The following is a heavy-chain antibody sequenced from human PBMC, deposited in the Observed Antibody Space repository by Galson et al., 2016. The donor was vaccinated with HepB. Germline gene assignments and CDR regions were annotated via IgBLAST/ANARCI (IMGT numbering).Heavy chain of an antibody. V-gene: IGHV6-1*01. CDR1: GDSVSSSRAA. Sequence: CAISGDSVSSSRAAWNWIRQSPSRGLEWLGRTYYRLKWNNDYAVSVKSRIIINPDTSKNKFSLQLKSVTPEDTAVYYCARAVEYYTFWSRLYGMDVWGQGTTVIVSS. D-gene: IGHD3-3*01. CDR2: TYYRLKWNN. J-gene: IGHJ6*02. CDR3: ARAVEYYTFWSRLYGMDV.